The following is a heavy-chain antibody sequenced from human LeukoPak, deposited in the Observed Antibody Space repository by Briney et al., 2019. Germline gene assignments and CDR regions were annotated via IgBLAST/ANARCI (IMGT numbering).Heavy chain of an antibody. CDR1: GFTFSSYE. D-gene: IGHD5-12*01. Sequence: GGSLRLSCAASGFTFSSYEMNWVRQAPGKGLEWVSYISSSGSTMYYTDSVKGRFTIFRDNAKDSLYLQMNSLRAEDTAVYYCARDPGSGYEEHFDYWGQGTLVTVSS. J-gene: IGHJ4*02. CDR3: ARDPGSGYEEHFDY. CDR2: ISSSGSTM. V-gene: IGHV3-48*03.